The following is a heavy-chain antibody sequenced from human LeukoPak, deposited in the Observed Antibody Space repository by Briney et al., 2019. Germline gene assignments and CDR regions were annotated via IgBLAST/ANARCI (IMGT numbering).Heavy chain of an antibody. V-gene: IGHV3-74*01. D-gene: IGHD2-21*01. J-gene: IGHJ5*02. CDR3: GGDSGGGGAKGNNWLDQ. Sequence: SGGSLRLSCAASGFTFSNYWMHWLRQAPGKGLVWVSRIKSDGSSTSYADSVKGRFTISRDNAKNTLYLQMNSLRVEDTAVYYCGGDSGGGGAKGNNWLDQGGEETLVTVSS. CDR2: IKSDGSST. CDR1: GFTFSNYW.